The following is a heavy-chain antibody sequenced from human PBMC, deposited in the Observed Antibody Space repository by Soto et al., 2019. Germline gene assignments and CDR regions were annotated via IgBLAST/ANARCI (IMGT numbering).Heavy chain of an antibody. CDR2: INHSGST. CDR3: ARASELYLGVSFPGGMDV. J-gene: IGHJ6*02. V-gene: IGHV4-34*01. Sequence: SETLSLTCAVYGGSFSCYYWSWIRQPPGKGLEWIGEINHSGSTNYNPSLKSRVTISVDTSKNQFSLKLSSVTAADTAVYYCARASELYLGVSFPGGMDVWGQGTTVTVSS. D-gene: IGHD2-2*02. CDR1: GGSFSCYY.